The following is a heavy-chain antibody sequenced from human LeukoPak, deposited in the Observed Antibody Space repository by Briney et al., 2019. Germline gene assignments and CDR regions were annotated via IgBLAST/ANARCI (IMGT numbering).Heavy chain of an antibody. CDR2: INSNGGRT. Sequence: GGSLRLSCAASGFTFKKYAMHWVRQAPGKGREYVSAINSNGGRTYYAESVKGRFTISRDNSKNTLFLQMSSLRVEDTAVYYCVKDLYYDNSGYYSGAFDYWGQGTLVTVSS. CDR1: GFTFKKYA. J-gene: IGHJ4*02. CDR3: VKDLYYDNSGYYSGAFDY. D-gene: IGHD3-22*01. V-gene: IGHV3-64D*06.